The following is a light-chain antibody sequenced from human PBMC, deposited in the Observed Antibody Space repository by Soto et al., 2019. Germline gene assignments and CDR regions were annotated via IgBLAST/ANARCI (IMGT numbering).Light chain of an antibody. V-gene: IGLV2-14*03. Sequence: QPVLTQPASVSGSPGQSITISCTGTSSDIGGYNYVSWYQHHPGRAPKLMTYDVSYRPSGVSNRFSGSKSGNTASLTISGLQAEDEADYYCSSFTTSTTWVFGGGTKLTVL. CDR2: DVS. J-gene: IGLJ3*02. CDR1: SSDIGGYNY. CDR3: SSFTTSTTWV.